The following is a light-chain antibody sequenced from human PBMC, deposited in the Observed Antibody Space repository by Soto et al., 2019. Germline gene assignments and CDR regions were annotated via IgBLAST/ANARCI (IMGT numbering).Light chain of an antibody. CDR1: QSISSW. CDR2: KAS. V-gene: IGKV1-5*03. J-gene: IGKJ1*01. Sequence: DIQMTQSPSTLSSSVRDRVTITCRASQSISSWLAWYQRKPGKAPNLLIYKASSLESGVPSRFSGSGSGTEFTLTISSLQPDDFATYYCQQYNSYPWTFGQGTKVEIK. CDR3: QQYNSYPWT.